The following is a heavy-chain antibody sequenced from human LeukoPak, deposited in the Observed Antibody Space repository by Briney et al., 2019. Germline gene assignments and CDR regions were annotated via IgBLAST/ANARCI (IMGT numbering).Heavy chain of an antibody. CDR2: VDPEDGEA. V-gene: IGHV1-69-2*01. CDR1: GYTFTDFY. D-gene: IGHD3-10*01. J-gene: IGHJ4*02. CDR3: ATYPEISMVLQY. Sequence: ASVTISCKASGYTFTDFYIHWVHQAPGKGLEWMGRVDPEDGEAIYAERFRGRVTMTADTSTDTAYLELRSLTSDDTALYYCATYPEISMVLQYWGQGALVTVSS.